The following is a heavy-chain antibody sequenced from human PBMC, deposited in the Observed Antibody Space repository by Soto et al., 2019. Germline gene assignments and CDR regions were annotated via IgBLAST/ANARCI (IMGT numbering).Heavy chain of an antibody. CDR2: IYYSGST. Sequence: SETLSLTCTVSGGSISSYYWSWIRQPPGKGLEWIGYIYYSGSTNYNPSLKSRVTISVDTSKNQFSLKLSSVTAADTAVYYCARDLMGVFDYWGQGTLVTVSS. J-gene: IGHJ4*02. CDR1: GGSISSYY. CDR3: ARDLMGVFDY. V-gene: IGHV4-59*01.